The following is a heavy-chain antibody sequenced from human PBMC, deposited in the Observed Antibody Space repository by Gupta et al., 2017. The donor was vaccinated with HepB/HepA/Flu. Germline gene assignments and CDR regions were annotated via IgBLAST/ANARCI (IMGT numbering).Heavy chain of an antibody. CDR3: AKDCPGGNSVDV. V-gene: IGHV3-43*02. Sequence: EVQLVESGGGVVQPGGSLRLSCAASGFTFDAYALHWVRQAPGKGLEWVSTLTGDAGTTNYADSVKGRFTISRDNSKNLLYLEMNSLRSEDTALYYCAKDCPGGNSVDVWGQGTMVTVSS. D-gene: IGHD2-21*02. CDR1: GFTFDAYA. J-gene: IGHJ6*02. CDR2: LTGDAGTT.